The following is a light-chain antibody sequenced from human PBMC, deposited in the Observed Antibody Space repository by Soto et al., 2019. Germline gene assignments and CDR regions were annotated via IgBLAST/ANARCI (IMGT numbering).Light chain of an antibody. CDR1: QSISSW. CDR2: KAS. V-gene: IGKV1-5*03. Sequence: DIQMTQSPSTLSAYVGDRVTITCRASQSISSWLAWYQQKPGKAPKLPIYKASTLLSGVPSRFSGSGSGTEFTLAIISLQPDVSATYYCQQYNDNWTFGQGTKVEIK. CDR3: QQYNDNWT. J-gene: IGKJ1*01.